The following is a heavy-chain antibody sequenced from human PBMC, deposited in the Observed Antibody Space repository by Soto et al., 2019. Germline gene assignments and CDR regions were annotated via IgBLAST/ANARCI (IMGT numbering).Heavy chain of an antibody. CDR2: VLYSGST. CDR1: GGSISSFY. CDR3: AKEVCDPNGCYGRWLDP. J-gene: IGHJ5*02. D-gene: IGHD2-2*01. Sequence: VQLQESGPGLAKPSETLSLTCTVSGGSISSFYWSWIRQPPGKGLEWIGNVLYSGSTIYNPSIKSRVTISVDTSKNQFSLKLSSVTAADTAVYYCAKEVCDPNGCYGRWLDPWGQGTLVTVSS. V-gene: IGHV4-59*01.